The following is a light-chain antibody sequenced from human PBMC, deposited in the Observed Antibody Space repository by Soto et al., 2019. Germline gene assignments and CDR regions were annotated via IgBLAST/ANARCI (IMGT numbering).Light chain of an antibody. Sequence: DIQMTQSPSSLSASVGDRVTITCRASQGIGKYLAWYQQKPGKVPKLLLHGASTLQSGVPSRFSGSGSWTEFTLTISSLQPEDVATYYCQKYNSAPRTFGQGTKVEIK. CDR3: QKYNSAPRT. J-gene: IGKJ1*01. CDR1: QGIGKY. CDR2: GAS. V-gene: IGKV1-27*01.